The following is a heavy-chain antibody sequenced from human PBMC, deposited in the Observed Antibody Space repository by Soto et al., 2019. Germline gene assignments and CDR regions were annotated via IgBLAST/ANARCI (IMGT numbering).Heavy chain of an antibody. J-gene: IGHJ3*02. D-gene: IGHD6-19*01. Sequence: QVQLQQWGAGLLKPSETLSLTCAVYGGSFSGYYWSWIRQPPGKGLEWIGEINHSGSTNYNPSLKSRVTISVDTSKNQFSLKLSSVTAADTAVYYCAREQAGKAVALRSFDIWGQGTMVTVSS. V-gene: IGHV4-34*01. CDR3: AREQAGKAVALRSFDI. CDR2: INHSGST. CDR1: GGSFSGYY.